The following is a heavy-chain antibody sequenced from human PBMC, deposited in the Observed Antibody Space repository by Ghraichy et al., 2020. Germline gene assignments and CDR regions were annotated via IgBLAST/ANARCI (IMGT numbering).Heavy chain of an antibody. CDR3: AMGGNGNNWFDP. Sequence: SETLSLTCAVSGGSISSGGYSWSWIRQPPGKGLEWIGYIYHSGSTYYNPSLKSRVTISVDRSKNQFSLKLSSVTAADTAVYYCAMGGNGNNWFDPWGQGTLVTVSS. CDR1: GGSISSGGYS. CDR2: IYHSGST. V-gene: IGHV4-30-2*01. D-gene: IGHD4-23*01. J-gene: IGHJ5*02.